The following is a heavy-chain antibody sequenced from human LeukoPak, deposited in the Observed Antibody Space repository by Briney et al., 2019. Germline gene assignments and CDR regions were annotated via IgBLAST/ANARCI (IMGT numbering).Heavy chain of an antibody. V-gene: IGHV3-48*03. Sequence: GGSLRLSCAASGFTFSSYEMIWVRQAPGKGLEWVSYISSSGNTIYYADSVKGRFTISRDNAKNSLHLQMNSLRAEDTAVYYCARGGYYDSSHKDWGQGTLVTVSS. J-gene: IGHJ1*01. CDR2: ISSSGNTI. CDR3: ARGGYYDSSHKD. D-gene: IGHD3-22*01. CDR1: GFTFSSYE.